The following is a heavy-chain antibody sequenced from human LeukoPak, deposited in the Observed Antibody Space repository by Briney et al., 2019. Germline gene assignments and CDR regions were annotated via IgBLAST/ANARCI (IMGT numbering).Heavy chain of an antibody. V-gene: IGHV3-23*01. CDR2: ISGSGGSP. J-gene: IGHJ6*02. D-gene: IGHD6-19*01. CDR1: GFTFSSYA. CDR3: AKDLYSSGWFGDYYYYGMDV. Sequence: SGGSLRLSCAASGFTFSSYAMSWVRQAPGKGLEWVSAISGSGGSPYYADSVKGRFTISRDNSKNTLYLQMNSLRAEDTAVYYCAKDLYSSGWFGDYYYYGMDVWGQGTTVTVSS.